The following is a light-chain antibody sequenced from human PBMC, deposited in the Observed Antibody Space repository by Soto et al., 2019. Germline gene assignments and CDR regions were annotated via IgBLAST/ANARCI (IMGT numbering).Light chain of an antibody. J-gene: IGKJ2*01. Sequence: DIQMTQSPSSLSASVGDRVTITCRASQTIDTYLNWYQQNPGKAPKLLIYAASTLPNGVPSRFSGSGSGTDFTLTISSLQPDDFATYYCQESTGIPYTFGQGTKLAIK. CDR2: AAS. CDR1: QTIDTY. V-gene: IGKV1-39*01. CDR3: QESTGIPYT.